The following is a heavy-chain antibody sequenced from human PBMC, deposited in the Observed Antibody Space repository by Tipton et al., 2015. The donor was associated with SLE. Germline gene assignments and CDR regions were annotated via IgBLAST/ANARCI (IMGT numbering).Heavy chain of an antibody. CDR1: GFSFSDYY. V-gene: IGHV3-11*01. Sequence: SLRLSCAASGFSFSDYYMTWIRQAPGKGLEWVSYISSSSSTIFYADSVKGRFTISRDNAKNSLYLQMNSLRAEDTALYYCAKGDTSMGYYWGQGTLVTVSS. J-gene: IGHJ4*02. CDR2: ISSSSSTI. D-gene: IGHD5-18*01. CDR3: AKGDTSMGYY.